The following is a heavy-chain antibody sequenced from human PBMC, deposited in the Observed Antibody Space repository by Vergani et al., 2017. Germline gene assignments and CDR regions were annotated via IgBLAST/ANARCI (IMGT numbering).Heavy chain of an antibody. CDR3: AKDLDPRNPSGDYDDLGGAFDF. Sequence: EVQLLESGGGLVQPGGSLRLSCAASGFTFSSYAMSWVRQAPGKGLEWVSAISGSGGSTYYADSVKGRFTISRDNSKNTLYLQMNSLRAEETAVYYCAKDLDPRNPSGDYDDLGGAFDFWGRGTMVTVSS. CDR2: ISGSGGST. V-gene: IGHV3-23*01. J-gene: IGHJ3*01. CDR1: GFTFSSYA. D-gene: IGHD4-17*01.